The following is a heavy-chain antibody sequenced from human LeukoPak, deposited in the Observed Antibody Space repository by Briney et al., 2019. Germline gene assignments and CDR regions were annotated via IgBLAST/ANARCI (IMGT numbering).Heavy chain of an antibody. D-gene: IGHD6-13*01. J-gene: IGHJ5*02. Sequence: SETLSLTCTVSGGSIKSYYWSWIRQPPGKGLEWIGYIYDSGSTNYNPSLRSRVTISVDRSKNQFSLKMNSVTAADTAMYYCAGLHFAAAEEFDPWGQGTLVTVSS. CDR3: AGLHFAAAEEFDP. CDR2: IYDSGST. CDR1: GGSIKSYY. V-gene: IGHV4-59*08.